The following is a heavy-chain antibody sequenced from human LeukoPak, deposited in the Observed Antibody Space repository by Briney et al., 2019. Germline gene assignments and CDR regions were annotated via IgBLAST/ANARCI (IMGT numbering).Heavy chain of an antibody. CDR1: GFTFSSYA. J-gene: IGHJ6*03. D-gene: IGHD6-13*01. CDR2: ISGSGGST. Sequence: GGSLRLSCAASGFTFSSYAMSWVRQAPGKGLEWVSAISGSGGSTYYADSVKGRFTISRDNSKNTLYLQMNSLRAEDTAVYYCAKDQVPKRIAAAGTGYMDVWGKGTTVTVSS. CDR3: AKDQVPKRIAAAGTGYMDV. V-gene: IGHV3-23*01.